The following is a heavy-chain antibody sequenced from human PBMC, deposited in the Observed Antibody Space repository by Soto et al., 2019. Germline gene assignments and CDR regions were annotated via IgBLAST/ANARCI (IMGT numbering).Heavy chain of an antibody. CDR2: ISYDGNNK. CDR3: ARDTYYHDSSGYYVFDY. CDR1: EFTFSSYG. Sequence: QVQLVESGGGVVQPGRSLTLSCAASEFTFSSYGIHWVRQAPGKGLEWVAIISYDGNNKQYADSVKGRFTISRDNSKSTVHLQMNSLRVEDTAVDYCARDTYYHDSSGYYVFDYWGQGTLVTVSS. J-gene: IGHJ4*02. V-gene: IGHV3-30*03. D-gene: IGHD3-22*01.